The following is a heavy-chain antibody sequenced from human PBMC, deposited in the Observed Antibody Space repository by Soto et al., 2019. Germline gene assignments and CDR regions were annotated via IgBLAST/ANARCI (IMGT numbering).Heavy chain of an antibody. J-gene: IGHJ4*01. Sequence: QVQLVQSGAEVKKPGSSVKVTCKASGAIFSSNAISWVRQAPGQGLEWMGGILPIFGRTKYAQKFQGRVTITADESTRTAYMELSSLKSEDTAVYLCATGGRGYSYAPRFYFEYWVHGTLVTVSS. CDR2: ILPIFGRT. CDR1: GAIFSSNA. D-gene: IGHD5-18*01. CDR3: ATGGRGYSYAPRFYFEY. V-gene: IGHV1-69*01.